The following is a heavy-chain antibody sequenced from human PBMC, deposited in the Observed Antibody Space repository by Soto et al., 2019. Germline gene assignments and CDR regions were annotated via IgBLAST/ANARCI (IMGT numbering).Heavy chain of an antibody. CDR3: ARGRGYCTNGVCYEVDY. J-gene: IGHJ4*02. Sequence: ASVKVSCKASGGTFLSYGISWVRQAPGQGLEWMGGIIPIFGTANYAQKFQGRVTITADESTSTAYMELSSLRSEDTAVYYYARGRGYCTNGVCYEVDYWGQGTLVTVSS. CDR2: IIPIFGTA. CDR1: GGTFLSYG. D-gene: IGHD2-8*01. V-gene: IGHV1-69*13.